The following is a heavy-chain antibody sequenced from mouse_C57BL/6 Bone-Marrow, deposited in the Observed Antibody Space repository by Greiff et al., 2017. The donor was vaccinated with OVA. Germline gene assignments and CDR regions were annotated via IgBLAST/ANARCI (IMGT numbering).Heavy chain of an antibody. CDR3: ARYGSRGCYYAMDY. J-gene: IGHJ4*01. V-gene: IGHV5-6*01. CDR2: ISSGGSYT. CDR1: GFTFSSYG. D-gene: IGHD1-1*01. Sequence: VQLQQSGGDLVKPGGSLKLSCAASGFTFSSYGMSWVRQTPDKRLEWVATISSGGSYTYYPDSVKGRFTISRDNAKNTLYLQMSSLKSEDTAMYYCARYGSRGCYYAMDYWGQGTSVTVSS.